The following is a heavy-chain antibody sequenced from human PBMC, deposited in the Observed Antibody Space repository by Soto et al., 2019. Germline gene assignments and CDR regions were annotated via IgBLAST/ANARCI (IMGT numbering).Heavy chain of an antibody. Sequence: SETLSLTCTVSGGSISSGDYYWSWIRQPPGKGLEWIGYVYYTGNTYYNPSLKSRVNISVDTSTNQFSLKLSSVTAADTAVYYCARRYGGTFDYWGQGTLVTVSS. V-gene: IGHV4-30-4*01. CDR2: VYYTGNT. CDR1: GGSISSGDYY. J-gene: IGHJ4*02. D-gene: IGHD2-15*01. CDR3: ARRYGGTFDY.